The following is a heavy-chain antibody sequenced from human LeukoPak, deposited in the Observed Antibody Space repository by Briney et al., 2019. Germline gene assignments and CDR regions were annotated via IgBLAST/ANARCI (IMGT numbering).Heavy chain of an antibody. CDR2: IYYSGST. CDR3: ARTIVVVVAAYNWFDP. J-gene: IGHJ5*02. Sequence: SETLSLTCAVYGGSFSGYYWGWIRQPPGKGLEWIGSIYYSGSTYYNPSLKSRVTISVDTSKNQFSLKLSSVTAADTAVYYCARTIVVVVAAYNWFDPWGQGTLVTVSS. D-gene: IGHD2-15*01. V-gene: IGHV4-34*01. CDR1: GGSFSGYY.